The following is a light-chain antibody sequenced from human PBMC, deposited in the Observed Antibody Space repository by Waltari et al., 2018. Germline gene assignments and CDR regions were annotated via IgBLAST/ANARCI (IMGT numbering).Light chain of an antibody. J-gene: IGLJ2*01. V-gene: IGLV3-19*01. CDR1: TLRSYH. CDR3: HSRDASGVGGA. CDR2: DQN. Sequence: TQAPAVSVAVGQTVRITCHGDTLRSYHAGWYQQWPGQAPKLLIYDQNNRPSGVPGRFSGSSSDNTASLTITGAQAEDEAYYYCHSRDASGVGGAFGGGTKLTVL.